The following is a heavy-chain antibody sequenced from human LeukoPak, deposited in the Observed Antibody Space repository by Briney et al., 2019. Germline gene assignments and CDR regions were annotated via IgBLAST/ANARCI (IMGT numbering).Heavy chain of an antibody. CDR1: GYTLTELS. V-gene: IGHV1-46*01. J-gene: IGHJ4*02. Sequence: ASVKVSCKVSGYTLTELSMHWVRQAPGQGLEWMGIINPSGGSTSYAQKFQGRVTMTRDTSTSTVYMELSSLRSEDTAVYYCARGDATYYYDSSGYSGYWGQGTLVTVSS. CDR2: INPSGGST. D-gene: IGHD3-22*01. CDR3: ARGDATYYYDSSGYSGY.